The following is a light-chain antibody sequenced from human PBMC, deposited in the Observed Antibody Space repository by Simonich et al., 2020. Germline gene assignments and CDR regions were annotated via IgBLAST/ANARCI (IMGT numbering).Light chain of an antibody. CDR2: DVS. CDR3: SSYTSSSLVV. CDR1: SSDVGGYNY. Sequence: QSALTQPASVSGSPGQSITISCTGTSSDVGGYNYVSWYQQHPGKPPKLMIYDVSNRPSGVSNRFSGSKSGNTASLTISGLQAEDEADYYCSSYTSSSLVVFGGGTKLTVL. J-gene: IGLJ2*01. V-gene: IGLV2-14*03.